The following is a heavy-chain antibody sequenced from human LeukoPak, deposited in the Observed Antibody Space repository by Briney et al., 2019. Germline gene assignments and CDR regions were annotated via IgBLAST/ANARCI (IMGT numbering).Heavy chain of an antibody. CDR1: GGSSSGYY. V-gene: IGHV4-34*01. CDR3: ARGIRNPIYYYYYGMDV. Sequence: SETLSLTCAVYGGSSSGYYWSWIRQPPGKGLEWIGEINHSGSTNYNPSLKSRVTISVDTSKNQFSLKLSSVTAAATAVYYCARGIRNPIYYYYYGMDVWGQGTTVTVSS. J-gene: IGHJ6*02. CDR2: INHSGST.